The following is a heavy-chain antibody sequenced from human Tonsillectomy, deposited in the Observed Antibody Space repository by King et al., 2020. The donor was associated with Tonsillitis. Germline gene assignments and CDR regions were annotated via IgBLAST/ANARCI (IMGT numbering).Heavy chain of an antibody. D-gene: IGHD3-3*01. CDR2: IWHDGSRN. CDR3: ARDGGDFWSGYPDAFDI. J-gene: IGHJ3*02. V-gene: IGHV3-33*01. CDR1: GFPFSHYG. Sequence: VQLVESGGGVVQPGMSLRLSCAASGFPFSHYGMHWVRQAPGKGLDWVAVIWHDGSRNYYGDSVKGRFTISSDKSKNTLYLQMNSLRAEDTAVYYCARDGGDFWSGYPDAFDIWGQGTMVTVSS.